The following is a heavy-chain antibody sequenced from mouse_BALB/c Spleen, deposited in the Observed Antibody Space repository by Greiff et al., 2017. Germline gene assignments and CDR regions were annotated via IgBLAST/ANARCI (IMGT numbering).Heavy chain of an antibody. J-gene: IGHJ2*01. Sequence: VPLQQSGAVLVRPGALVKLSCKASGFNIKDYYLHWVKQRPEQGLEWIGWIDPENGNPIYDPKFQGKASITADTSSNTAYLQLSSLTSEDTAVYYCARSGMTDYWGQGTTLTVSS. CDR3: ARSGMTDY. CDR2: IDPENGNP. D-gene: IGHD1-1*02. CDR1: GFNIKDYY. V-gene: IGHV14-1*02.